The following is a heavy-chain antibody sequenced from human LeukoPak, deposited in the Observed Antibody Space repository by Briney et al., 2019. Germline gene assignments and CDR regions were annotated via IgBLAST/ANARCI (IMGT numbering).Heavy chain of an antibody. J-gene: IGHJ4*02. CDR3: AGRHSNWNLNFDY. Sequence: SETLSLTCTVSGGSISSYYWSWIRQPPGKGLEWIGYIYTSGSTNYNPSLKSRVTISVDTSKNQFSLKLSSVTAADTAVYYCAGRHSNWNLNFDYWGQGTLVTVSS. V-gene: IGHV4-4*09. D-gene: IGHD1-20*01. CDR1: GGSISSYY. CDR2: IYTSGST.